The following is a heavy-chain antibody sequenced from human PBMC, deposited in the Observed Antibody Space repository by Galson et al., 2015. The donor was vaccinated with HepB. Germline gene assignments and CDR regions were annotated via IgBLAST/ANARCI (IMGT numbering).Heavy chain of an antibody. J-gene: IGHJ3*02. D-gene: IGHD3-10*01. CDR2: INPSGGST. CDR1: GYTFTSYY. V-gene: IGHV1-46*01. Sequence: SVKVSCKASGYTFTSYYMHWVRQAPGQGLEWMGIINPSGGSTSYAQKFQGRVTMTRDTSTSTVYMELSCLRSEDTAVYYCARDRGLDSLLWFGELDGAAFDIWGQGTMVTVSS. CDR3: ARDRGLDSLLWFGELDGAAFDI.